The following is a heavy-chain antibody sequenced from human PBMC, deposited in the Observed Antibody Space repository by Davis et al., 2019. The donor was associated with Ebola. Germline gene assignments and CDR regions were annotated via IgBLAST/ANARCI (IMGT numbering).Heavy chain of an antibody. CDR1: GFTFRSYA. Sequence: GESLKISCAASGFTFRSYAMSSVRQAPGKGLEWVSAMAGSNGSTYYADSVKGRFTISRDNSKNTLNLQMNNLRAEDTAVYYCVKEFMAGKEADGWGQGTLVTVSS. D-gene: IGHD6-19*01. J-gene: IGHJ4*02. CDR2: MAGSNGST. V-gene: IGHV3-23*01. CDR3: VKEFMAGKEADG.